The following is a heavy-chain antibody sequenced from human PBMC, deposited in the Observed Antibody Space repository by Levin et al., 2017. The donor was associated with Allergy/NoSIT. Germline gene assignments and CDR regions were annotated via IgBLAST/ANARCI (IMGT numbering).Heavy chain of an antibody. CDR2: ISYDGSNK. D-gene: IGHD2-15*01. CDR3: ARDLAARYCSGGSCWIPGAFDI. J-gene: IGHJ3*02. V-gene: IGHV3-30-3*01. CDR1: RFTFSNYA. Sequence: PGGSLRLSCAASRFTFSNYAMHWVRQAPGKGLEWVAVISYDGSNKYYADSVKGRFTISRDNSKNTLYLQMNSLRAEDTAVYFCARDLAARYCSGGSCWIPGAFDIWGQGTMVTVSS.